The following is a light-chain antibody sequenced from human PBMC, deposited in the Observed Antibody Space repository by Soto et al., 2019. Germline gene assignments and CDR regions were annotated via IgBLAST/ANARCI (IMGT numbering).Light chain of an antibody. V-gene: IGKV3-11*01. CDR1: QSVSSN. CDR2: DAS. CDR3: QQRSTWPPYT. J-gene: IGKJ2*01. Sequence: EIVLTQSPATLSLSPGERATLSCRASQSVSSNLAWYQQKLGQAPMLLIYDASTRATGIPARFSGSGSGTDFTLTISGLEPEDFAVYYCQQRSTWPPYTCGQGTKLDIK.